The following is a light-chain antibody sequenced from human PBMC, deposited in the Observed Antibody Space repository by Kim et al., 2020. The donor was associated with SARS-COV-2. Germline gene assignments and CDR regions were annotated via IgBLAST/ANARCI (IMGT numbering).Light chain of an antibody. CDR1: HSNIANNY. CDR3: GTWDVSLSVL. J-gene: IGLJ2*01. V-gene: IGLV1-51*01. Sequence: PGPKVTITCSGTHSNIANNYVSWYQQVPGAAPKLLIYDNDRRPSGIPDRFSGSKSGTSATLDITGLQPGDEADYYCGTWDVSLSVLFGGGTQLTVL. CDR2: DND.